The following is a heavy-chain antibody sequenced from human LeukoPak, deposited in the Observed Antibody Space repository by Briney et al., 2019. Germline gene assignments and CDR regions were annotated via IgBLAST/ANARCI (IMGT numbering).Heavy chain of an antibody. CDR1: GGSISSYY. Sequence: SETLSLTCTVSGGSISSYYWSWIRQPPGKGLEWIGYIYHSGSTNYNPSLKSRVTISVDTSKNQFSLKLSSVTAADTAVYYCARDNWNYGSSMDVWGQGTTVTVSS. V-gene: IGHV4-59*01. CDR3: ARDNWNYGSSMDV. D-gene: IGHD1-7*01. J-gene: IGHJ6*02. CDR2: IYHSGST.